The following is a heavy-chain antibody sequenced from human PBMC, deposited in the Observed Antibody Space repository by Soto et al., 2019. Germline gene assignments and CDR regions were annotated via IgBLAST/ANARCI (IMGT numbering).Heavy chain of an antibody. Sequence: GESLNISCKGSGFNFPTFWIAWVRQMPGKGLEWMGIIYPGDSDTRYSPSFQGQVTISADKSISTAYLQWSSLKASDTAMYYCAGGGVRGVITRTRDYYGMDVWGQGTTVTVSS. CDR2: IYPGDSDT. J-gene: IGHJ6*02. D-gene: IGHD3-10*01. V-gene: IGHV5-51*01. CDR1: GFNFPTFW. CDR3: AGGGVRGVITRTRDYYGMDV.